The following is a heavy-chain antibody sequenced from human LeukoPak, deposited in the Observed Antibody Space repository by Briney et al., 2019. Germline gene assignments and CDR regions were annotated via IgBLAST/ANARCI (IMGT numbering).Heavy chain of an antibody. CDR3: ARGGSGWSPFDY. J-gene: IGHJ4*02. CDR2: VNPNSGNT. V-gene: IGHV1-8*01. Sequence: ASVKVSCKASGYTSTSYDINWVRQATGQGLEWMGWVNPNSGNTGYAQKFQGRVTMTRNTSISTAYMELSSLRSEDTAVYYCARGGSGWSPFDYWGQGTLVTVSS. D-gene: IGHD6-19*01. CDR1: GYTSTSYD.